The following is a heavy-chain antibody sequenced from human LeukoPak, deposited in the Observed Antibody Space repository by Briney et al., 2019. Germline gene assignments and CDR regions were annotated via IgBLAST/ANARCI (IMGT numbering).Heavy chain of an antibody. D-gene: IGHD1-14*01. V-gene: IGHV3-48*01. Sequence: QTGGSLRLSCAASGLTFSSYSMNWVRQAPGKGLEWVSYISSSSSTIYYADSVKGRFTISRDNAKNSLYLQMNSLRPEDTALYYCTKDLLPGGADVWGQGTTVTVSS. CDR1: GLTFSSYS. CDR3: TKDLLPGGADV. CDR2: ISSSSSTI. J-gene: IGHJ6*02.